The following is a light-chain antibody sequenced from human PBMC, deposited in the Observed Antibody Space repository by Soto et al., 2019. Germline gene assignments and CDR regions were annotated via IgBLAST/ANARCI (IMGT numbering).Light chain of an antibody. V-gene: IGKV3-20*01. J-gene: IGKJ4*01. CDR1: QTVSSNF. CDR2: GAS. CDR3: RQYGRSLGFA. Sequence: IVLTQSPGTLSLSPGERVTLSCRASQTVSSNFLAWYQEKPGQGPRLLIYGASTRATGIPDRFSGSGSGTDFTLTISRLDPADFAVYYCRQYGRSLGFAVGGGTKVDIK.